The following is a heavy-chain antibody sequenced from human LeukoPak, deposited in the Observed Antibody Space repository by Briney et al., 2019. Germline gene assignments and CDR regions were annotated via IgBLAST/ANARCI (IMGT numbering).Heavy chain of an antibody. Sequence: PSETLSLTCAVSGGSISSSNWWSWVRPPPGKGLEWIGEIYHSGSTNYNPSLKSRVTISVDKSKNQFSLKLSSVTAADTAVYYCARVAGGAAVSCFDPWGQGTLVTVSS. D-gene: IGHD3-16*01. CDR2: IYHSGST. CDR3: ARVAGGAAVSCFDP. CDR1: GGSISSSNW. J-gene: IGHJ5*02. V-gene: IGHV4-4*02.